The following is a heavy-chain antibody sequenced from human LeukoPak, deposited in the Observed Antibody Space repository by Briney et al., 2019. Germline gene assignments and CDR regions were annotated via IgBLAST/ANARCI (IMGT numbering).Heavy chain of an antibody. V-gene: IGHV3-23*01. D-gene: IGHD3-22*01. J-gene: IGHJ4*02. Sequence: PGGSLRLSCAASGFTFSSYAMSWVRQAPGKGLEWVSAISGSGGSTYYADSVKGRFTISRDNSKNTLYLQMNSLRAEDTAVYYCVKDDYYDSSGYFDYWGQGTLVTVSS. CDR1: GFTFSSYA. CDR2: ISGSGGST. CDR3: VKDDYYDSSGYFDY.